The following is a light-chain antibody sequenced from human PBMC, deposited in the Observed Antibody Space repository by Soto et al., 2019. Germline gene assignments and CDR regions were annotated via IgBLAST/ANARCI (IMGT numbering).Light chain of an antibody. V-gene: IGLV3-21*04. J-gene: IGLJ2*01. Sequence: SYELTQPPSVSVAPGKTARITCGGNNIGSKSVHWYQQKPGQAPVLVIYYDSDQPSGIPERFSGSNSGNTATLTISWVEAGDEADYYCQVWDSSSDHVVFGGGTKLTVL. CDR3: QVWDSSSDHVV. CDR2: YDS. CDR1: NIGSKS.